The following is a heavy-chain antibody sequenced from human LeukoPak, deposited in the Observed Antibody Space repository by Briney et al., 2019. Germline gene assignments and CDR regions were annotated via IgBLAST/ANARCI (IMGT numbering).Heavy chain of an antibody. CDR2: ISGYNGNT. CDR1: GYTFTSSG. CDR3: ASVLGYCSSTSCYAFDY. J-gene: IGHJ4*02. D-gene: IGHD2-2*01. Sequence: ASVKVSCKASGYTFTSSGISWVRQAPGQGLEWMGWISGYNGNTSYAQKVQGRVTMTTDTSTSTAYMELSSLRSEDTAVYYCASVLGYCSSTSCYAFDYWGQGTLVTVSS. V-gene: IGHV1-18*01.